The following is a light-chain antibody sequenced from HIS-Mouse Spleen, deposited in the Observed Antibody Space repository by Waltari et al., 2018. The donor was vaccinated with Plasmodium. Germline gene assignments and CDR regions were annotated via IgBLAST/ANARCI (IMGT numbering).Light chain of an antibody. V-gene: IGKV3-11*01. J-gene: IGKJ4*01. CDR3: QQRSNGPPLT. CDR1: QRVSSY. CDR2: DAS. Sequence: EIVLTQSPATLSLSPGERATLSCRASQRVSSYLAWYQQKPGQAPRHLIYDASNRATGIPARFSGSGSGTDFTLTISSLEPEDLAVYYCQQRSNGPPLTFGGGTKVEIK.